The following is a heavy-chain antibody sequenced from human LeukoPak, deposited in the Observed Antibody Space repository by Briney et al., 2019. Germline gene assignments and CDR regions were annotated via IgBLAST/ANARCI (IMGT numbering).Heavy chain of an antibody. D-gene: IGHD2-15*01. Sequence: GGSLRLSWAASGFTFDDYGMSWVRQAPGKGLEWVSGINWNGGSTGYADSVKGRFTISRDNAKNSLYLQMNSLRAEDTALYYCASLGYCSGGSCSNFGYWGQGTLVTVSS. CDR1: GFTFDDYG. CDR3: ASLGYCSGGSCSNFGY. CDR2: INWNGGST. J-gene: IGHJ4*02. V-gene: IGHV3-20*04.